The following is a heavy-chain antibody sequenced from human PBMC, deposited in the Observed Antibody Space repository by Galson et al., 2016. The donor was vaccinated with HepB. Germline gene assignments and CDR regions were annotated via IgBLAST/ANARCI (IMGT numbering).Heavy chain of an antibody. D-gene: IGHD1-26*01. V-gene: IGHV4-61*01. CDR1: GDSVSGTNYY. Sequence: TLSLTCSVSGDSVSGTNYYWTWIRQPPGKGLEWIGYINYTGSSNFSPSLKSRITMSVDTSKNQFSLRLSPVTAADTAIYFCARLGAALDYWGQGILVTVSS. J-gene: IGHJ4*02. CDR2: INYTGSS. CDR3: ARLGAALDY.